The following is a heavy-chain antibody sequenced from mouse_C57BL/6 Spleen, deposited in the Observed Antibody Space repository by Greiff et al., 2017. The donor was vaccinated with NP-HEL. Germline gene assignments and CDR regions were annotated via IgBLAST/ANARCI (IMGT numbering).Heavy chain of an antibody. Sequence: VQLQQSGAELAKPGASVKLSCKASGYTFTSYWMHWVKQRPGQGLEWIGYINPSSGYTTYNQKFKDKATLTADKSSITAYMQLSSLTYEDSAVYYCANYYGSSNWYFDVWGTGTTVTVSS. J-gene: IGHJ1*03. CDR1: GYTFTSYW. D-gene: IGHD1-1*01. CDR2: INPSSGYT. V-gene: IGHV1-7*01. CDR3: ANYYGSSNWYFDV.